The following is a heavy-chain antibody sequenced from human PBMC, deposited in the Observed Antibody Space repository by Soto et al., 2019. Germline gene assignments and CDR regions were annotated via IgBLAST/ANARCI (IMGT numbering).Heavy chain of an antibody. CDR3: ARDRVQMVDGLDV. CDR1: GFTFSNNG. J-gene: IGHJ6*01. Sequence: QVQLVESGGGVVQPGRSLRLSCAASGFTFSNNGMHWVRQAPGKGLEWVAVIWYDGINKYYAGSVKGRFIISRDNSRNTVDLQMSSRSAEDMAVYYCARDRVQMVDGLDVWGQGTKVTVAS. V-gene: IGHV3-33*01. CDR2: IWYDGINK. D-gene: IGHD2-15*01.